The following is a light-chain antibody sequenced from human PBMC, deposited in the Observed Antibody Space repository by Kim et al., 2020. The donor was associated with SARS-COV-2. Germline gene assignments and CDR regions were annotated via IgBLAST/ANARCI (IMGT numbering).Light chain of an antibody. J-gene: IGKJ2*01. CDR2: SAS. CDR3: QQSYSTPYT. Sequence: DIQMTQSPSSLSASVGDRVTITCRASRSISGFLNWYQQKPGKAPNLLIYSASTLQSGVPSRFSGSGSGTDFTLTISSLQPEDFAVYYCQQSYSTPYTFGQGTKLEIK. CDR1: RSISGF. V-gene: IGKV1-39*01.